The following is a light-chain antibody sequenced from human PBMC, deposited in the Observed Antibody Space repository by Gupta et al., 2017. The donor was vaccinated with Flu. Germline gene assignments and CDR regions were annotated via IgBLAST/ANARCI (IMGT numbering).Light chain of an antibody. V-gene: IGLV2-11*01. Sequence: QSALTQPRSVSGSPGQSVTIPCTGTSSDVGGYNYVSWYQQHPGKAPKLMIYDVSKRPSGVPDRFSGSKSGNTASLTISGLQAEDEAEYYCCSYAGSYTFVFGTGTKVTVL. CDR2: DVS. CDR1: SSDVGGYNY. CDR3: CSYAGSYTFV. J-gene: IGLJ1*01.